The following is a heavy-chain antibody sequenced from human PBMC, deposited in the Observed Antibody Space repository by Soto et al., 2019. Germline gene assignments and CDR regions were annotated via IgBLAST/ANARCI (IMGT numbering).Heavy chain of an antibody. J-gene: IGHJ4*02. CDR2: INTDGSST. Sequence: LSCAPCGLKLCNYRMHWVHQAPGKGLVWVSRINTDGSSTTYVDSVKGRFTISRDNAKNSLYLQMNSLRAEDTAVYYCAREIVIARGASYFDYWGPGTLVTVSS. CDR3: AREIVIARGASYFDY. D-gene: IGHD2-2*01. V-gene: IGHV3-74*01. CDR1: GLKLCNYR.